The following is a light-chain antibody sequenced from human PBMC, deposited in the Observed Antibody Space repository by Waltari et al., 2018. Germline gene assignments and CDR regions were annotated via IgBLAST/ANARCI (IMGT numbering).Light chain of an antibody. CDR1: QYVASID. CDR3: HQYGSSPIT. CDR2: GTS. Sequence: EIVLPPSPGTLSFSPSDRATLSCRASQYVASIDLAWYQQKPGQAPRLLIYGTSYRATGIPDRFSGSVSGTDFTLTISRLEPEDFAVYYCHQYGSSPITFGQGTRLEIK. J-gene: IGKJ5*01. V-gene: IGKV3-20*01.